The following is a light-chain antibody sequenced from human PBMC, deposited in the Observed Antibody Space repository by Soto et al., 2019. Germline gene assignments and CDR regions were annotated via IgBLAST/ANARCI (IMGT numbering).Light chain of an antibody. J-gene: IGLJ1*01. V-gene: IGLV2-14*01. CDR1: SSDVGGHNY. CDR2: EVT. CDR3: SSYTFTSTLYV. Sequence: QSVLTRPASVSGSPGQSITISCTGSSSDVGGHNYVSWYQQHPGKAPKLMIYEVTKRPSGVSNRFSGSKSGNTASLTISGLQAEDEADYYCSSYTFTSTLYVFGTGTKVTVL.